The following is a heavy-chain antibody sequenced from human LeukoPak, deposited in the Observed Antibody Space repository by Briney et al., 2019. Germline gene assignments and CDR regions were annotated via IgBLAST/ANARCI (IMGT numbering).Heavy chain of an antibody. V-gene: IGHV5-51*01. CDR1: GYSFTSYW. CDR2: IYPGDSDT. Sequence: GEPLKSSCQGSGYSFTSYWIGWVRQMPGKGLEWMGSIYPGDSDTRYSTSFQGQVTISANRSISTAYLLWRSLKASDTAMYYCARHPITRYYDSSGYSAAGPDYWGQGTLVTVSS. J-gene: IGHJ4*02. CDR3: ARHPITRYYDSSGYSAAGPDY. D-gene: IGHD3-22*01.